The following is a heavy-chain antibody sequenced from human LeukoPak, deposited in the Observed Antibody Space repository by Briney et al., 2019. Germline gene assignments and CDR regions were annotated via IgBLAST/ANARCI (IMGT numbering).Heavy chain of an antibody. Sequence: GRSLRLSCTASGFSFSDYYMSWIRQAPGKGLEWISYISSRSTYISDADSVKGRFTISRDNAKNLLFLQMNSLRVEDTALYYCARGGTGAFDYWGQGILVTVSP. CDR3: ARGGTGAFDY. J-gene: IGHJ4*02. CDR2: ISSRSTYI. CDR1: GFSFSDYY. D-gene: IGHD2-8*02. V-gene: IGHV3-11*06.